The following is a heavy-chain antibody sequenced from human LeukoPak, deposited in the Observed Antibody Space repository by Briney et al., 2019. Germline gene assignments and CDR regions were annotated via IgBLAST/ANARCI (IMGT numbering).Heavy chain of an antibody. CDR2: IDHNGRT. J-gene: IGHJ4*02. Sequence: PSETLSLTCAVYGGSFSGYYWSWIRQVPGKGPEWIGEIDHNGRTNANSSLRSRVTLSVDMSKNQFSLRLSSVTAADTAVYYCARKSILTSDRKPYDVWDQGALVTVSS. V-gene: IGHV4-34*01. D-gene: IGHD2-2*02. CDR1: GGSFSGYY. CDR3: ARKSILTSDRKPYDV.